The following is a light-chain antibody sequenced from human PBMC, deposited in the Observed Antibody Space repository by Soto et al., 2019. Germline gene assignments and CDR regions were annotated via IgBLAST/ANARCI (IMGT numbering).Light chain of an antibody. CDR2: KAS. J-gene: IGKJ1*01. CDR3: QQGSA. CDR1: HNINNY. Sequence: DVLMTQFPSTLSASVGDRVIITCRASHNINNYLAWYQQKPGKAPKLLIYKASNLESGVPSRFSGSGSGTEFTLTIRSLQPEDFATYYCQQGSAFGQGTKVEIK. V-gene: IGKV1-5*03.